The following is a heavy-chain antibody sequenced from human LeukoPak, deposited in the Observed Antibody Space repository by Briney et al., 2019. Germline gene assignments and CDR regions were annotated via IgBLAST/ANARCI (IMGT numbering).Heavy chain of an antibody. J-gene: IGHJ4*02. D-gene: IGHD2-15*01. CDR2: ISTNGNT. CDR3: ARERRSGGCSGGSCYRLRWYYFDY. Sequence: SETLSLTCTVSGGSISSGSYYWSWIRQPAGKGLECIGRISTNGNTNYNPSLKSRVTISVDTSKNQFSLKLSSVTAADTAVYYCARERRSGGCSGGSCYRLRWYYFDYWGQGTLVTVSS. V-gene: IGHV4-61*02. CDR1: GGSISSGSYY.